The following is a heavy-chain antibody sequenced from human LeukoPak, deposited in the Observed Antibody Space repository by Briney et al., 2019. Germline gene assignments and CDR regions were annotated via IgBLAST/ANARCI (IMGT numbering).Heavy chain of an antibody. J-gene: IGHJ4*02. Sequence: GGSLRLSCAASGFIFSSYAMSWVRQAPGTGLEWVSSISGGGDTTYYADSVKGRFSISRDNSKDTLYLQMSSLRAEDTAVFYCAKYYYASGSYCFDYWGQGALVTVSS. D-gene: IGHD3-10*01. CDR2: ISGGGDTT. CDR3: AKYYYASGSYCFDY. CDR1: GFIFSSYA. V-gene: IGHV3-23*01.